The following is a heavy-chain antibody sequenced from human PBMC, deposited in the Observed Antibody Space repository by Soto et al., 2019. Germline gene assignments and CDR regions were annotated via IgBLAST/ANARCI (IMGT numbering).Heavy chain of an antibody. CDR3: ARAGFGVVIQV. Sequence: SETLSLTCTVSGGSISSGGYYWTWIRQHPGKGLEWIGYIYYSGSTYYNPSLKSRVTISVDTSKNQFSLKLSSVTAADTAVYYCARAGFGVVIQVWGQGTTVTVSS. V-gene: IGHV4-31*03. CDR2: IYYSGST. D-gene: IGHD3-3*01. CDR1: GGSISSGGYY. J-gene: IGHJ6*02.